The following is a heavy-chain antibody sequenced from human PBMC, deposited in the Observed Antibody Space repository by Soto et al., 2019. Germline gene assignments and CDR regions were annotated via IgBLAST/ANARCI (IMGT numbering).Heavy chain of an antibody. CDR1: GYTFTGYY. D-gene: IGHD1-26*01. J-gene: IGHJ5*02. V-gene: IGHV1-2*04. CDR2: INPNSGGT. CDR3: ARDQVGNCFDP. Sequence: QVQLVQSGAEVKKPGASVKVSCTASGYTFTGYYMHWVRQAPGQGLEWMGWINPNSGGTNYAKKLQGWVTTTRDTSIRTYYMELSRLRSDDTAVYYWARDQVGNCFDPWGQGTLVTVSS.